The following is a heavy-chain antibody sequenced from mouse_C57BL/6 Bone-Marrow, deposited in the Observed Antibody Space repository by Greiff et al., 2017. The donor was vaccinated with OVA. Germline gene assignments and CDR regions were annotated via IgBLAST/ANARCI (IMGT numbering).Heavy chain of an antibody. Sequence: VHLVESGAELARPGASVKLSCKASGYTFTSYGISWVKQRTGQGLEWIGEIYPRSGNTYYNEKFKGKATLTADKSSSTAYMELRSLTSEDSAVYFCARRSYGSSVAYWGQGTLVTVSA. CDR2: IYPRSGNT. D-gene: IGHD1-1*01. J-gene: IGHJ3*01. CDR3: ARRSYGSSVAY. CDR1: GYTFTSYG. V-gene: IGHV1-81*01.